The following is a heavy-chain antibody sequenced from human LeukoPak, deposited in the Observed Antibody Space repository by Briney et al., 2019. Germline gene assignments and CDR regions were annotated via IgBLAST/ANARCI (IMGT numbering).Heavy chain of an antibody. Sequence: SETLSLTCTVSGGSISSYYWSWIRQPPGKGLEWIGYIFYTGNTDYSPSLKSRVTISLAASKNQFSLKLSSATAADTAVYYCARTTPYTSSYYWFDPWGQGTRVTVSS. D-gene: IGHD6-6*01. CDR2: IFYTGNT. CDR1: GGSISSYY. V-gene: IGHV4-59*01. CDR3: ARTTPYTSSYYWFDP. J-gene: IGHJ5*02.